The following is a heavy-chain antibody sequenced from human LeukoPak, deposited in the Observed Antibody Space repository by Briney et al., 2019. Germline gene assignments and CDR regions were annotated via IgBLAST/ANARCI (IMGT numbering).Heavy chain of an antibody. CDR3: ARLQVGATPRQDYFDY. Sequence: GASVTVSFTASGYTFTGYYMHWVRQAPGQGLEWMGRINPNSGGTNYAQKFQGRVTMTRDTSISTAYMELSRLRSDDTAVYYCARLQVGATPRQDYFDYWGQGTLVTVSS. J-gene: IGHJ4*02. CDR1: GYTFTGYY. V-gene: IGHV1-2*06. CDR2: INPNSGGT. D-gene: IGHD1-26*01.